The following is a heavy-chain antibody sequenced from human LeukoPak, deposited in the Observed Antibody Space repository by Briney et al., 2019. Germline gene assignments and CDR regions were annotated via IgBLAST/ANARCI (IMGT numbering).Heavy chain of an antibody. CDR3: ARDGLGVADLDY. CDR2: ISSSGTTI. Sequence: PGGSLRLSCVASGFMFSSYAKNWVRQAPGKGLEWLSYISSSGTTIYSADSVKGRFTISRDNAKNSLYLHMNSLRGEDTAAYYCARDGLGVADLDYWGQGTLVTVSS. CDR1: GFMFSSYA. D-gene: IGHD2-15*01. J-gene: IGHJ4*02. V-gene: IGHV3-48*03.